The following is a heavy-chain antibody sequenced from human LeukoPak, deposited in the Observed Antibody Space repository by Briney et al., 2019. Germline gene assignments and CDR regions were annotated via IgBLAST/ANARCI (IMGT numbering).Heavy chain of an antibody. D-gene: IGHD2-15*01. CDR2: IYYSGST. CDR3: ARDLVAAAYFDY. Sequence: SETLSLTCTVSGGSISSYYWSWIRQPPGKGLEWIGYIYYSGSTNYNPSLKSRVTISVNTSKNQFSLKLSSVTAADTAVYYCARDLVAAAYFDYWGQGTLVTVSS. CDR1: GGSISSYY. J-gene: IGHJ4*02. V-gene: IGHV4-59*01.